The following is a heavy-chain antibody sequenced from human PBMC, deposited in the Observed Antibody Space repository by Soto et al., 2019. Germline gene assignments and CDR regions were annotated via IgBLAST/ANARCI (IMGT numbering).Heavy chain of an antibody. J-gene: IGHJ4*02. CDR1: GDSVSSGSYF. CDR2: VSYSGT. CDR3: ARSGSLYSQYYFDY. D-gene: IGHD3-10*01. V-gene: IGHV4-61*01. Sequence: SETLSLTCTVSGDSVSSGSYFWSWVRQPPGEGLEWIGYVSYSGTNQNPSLKSRLTMSIDTSKNQFSLNLSSVTAADTAVYYCARSGSLYSQYYFDYWGQGTLVTVSS.